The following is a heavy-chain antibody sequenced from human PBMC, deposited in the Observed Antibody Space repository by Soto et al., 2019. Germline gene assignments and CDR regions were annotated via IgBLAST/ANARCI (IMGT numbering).Heavy chain of an antibody. Sequence: QVQLVESGGGVVQPGRSLRLSCAASGFTFSSYGMHWVRQAPGKGLEWVAVISYDGSNKYYADSVKGRFTISRDNSKNTLYLQMNSLRAEDTAVYYCAKELRYDFWSGYSPRKYYYGMDVWGQGTTVTVSS. CDR1: GFTFSSYG. CDR2: ISYDGSNK. CDR3: AKELRYDFWSGYSPRKYYYGMDV. V-gene: IGHV3-30*18. D-gene: IGHD3-3*01. J-gene: IGHJ6*02.